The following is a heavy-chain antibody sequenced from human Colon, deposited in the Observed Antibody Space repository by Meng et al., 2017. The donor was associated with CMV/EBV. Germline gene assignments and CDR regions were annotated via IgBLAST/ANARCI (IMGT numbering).Heavy chain of an antibody. D-gene: IGHD4-11*01. CDR1: GFTFSDYY. CDR2: ISGSGSTI. CDR3: ARAEGYSNYGYYYGMDV. Sequence: GESLKISCAASGFTFSDYYMSWIRQAPGKGLEWVSYISGSGSTIYYADSVKGRFTISRDNARNSLYLQMNSLRAEDTAVYYCARAEGYSNYGYYYGMDVWGQGTTVTVSS. V-gene: IGHV3-11*04. J-gene: IGHJ6*02.